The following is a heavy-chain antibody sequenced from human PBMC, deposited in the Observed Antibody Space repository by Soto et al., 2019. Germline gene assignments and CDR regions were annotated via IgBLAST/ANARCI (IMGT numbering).Heavy chain of an antibody. CDR3: ARHGSS. CDR2: IYYSGQT. Sequence: QLQLQESGPGLVKPSETLSLICSVSGVSISGSSYYWGWIRQPPGKGLEWIRSIYYSGQTYYNPSLKSRVTISVDRSKNQFSLNLTSVTATDTAFYYCARHGSSWGQGTLVTVSS. V-gene: IGHV4-39*01. CDR1: GVSISGSSYY. J-gene: IGHJ5*02.